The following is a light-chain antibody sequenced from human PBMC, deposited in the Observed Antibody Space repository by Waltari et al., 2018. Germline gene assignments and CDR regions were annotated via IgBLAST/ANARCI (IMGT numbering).Light chain of an antibody. CDR1: QSVSSN. J-gene: IGKJ4*01. Sequence: EILMTQSPAPLSVSPGERATLSCRASQSVSSNLAWYQQKPGQAPRLLIYGASTRATGIPARFSGSGSGTEFTLTISSLQSEDFAVYYCQQYHNWPPLTFGGGTKVEMK. V-gene: IGKV3-15*01. CDR3: QQYHNWPPLT. CDR2: GAS.